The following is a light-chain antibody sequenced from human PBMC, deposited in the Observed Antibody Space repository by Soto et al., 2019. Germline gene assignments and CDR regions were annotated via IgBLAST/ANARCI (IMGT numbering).Light chain of an antibody. CDR2: GAS. CDR1: QGVSSN. V-gene: IGKV3-15*01. CDR3: QQYGSSPRT. J-gene: IGKJ1*01. Sequence: EIVRTQSPATLSVSLGERATLSCRASQGVSSNLAWYQLKPGQAPRLLIYGASTRATGIPARFSGSGSGTEFTLTISSLQSEDFAVYYCQQYGSSPRTFGQGTKVDI.